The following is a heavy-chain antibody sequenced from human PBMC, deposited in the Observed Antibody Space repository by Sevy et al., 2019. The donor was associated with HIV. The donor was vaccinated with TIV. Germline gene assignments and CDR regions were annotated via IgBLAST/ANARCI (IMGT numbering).Heavy chain of an antibody. CDR3: VKAPNDYDNSGWAGLEV. D-gene: IGHD3-22*01. CDR1: GFTFNFYG. V-gene: IGHV3-30*18. CDR2: ISYDGNLK. Sequence: GGSLRLSCAASGFTFNFYGMHWVRQAPGKGLEWVALISYDGNLKYYADSAKGRFTISRDNSKNTLNLQMNSRRPEDTAVYYCVKAPNDYDNSGWAGLEVWGQGTTVTVSS. J-gene: IGHJ6*02.